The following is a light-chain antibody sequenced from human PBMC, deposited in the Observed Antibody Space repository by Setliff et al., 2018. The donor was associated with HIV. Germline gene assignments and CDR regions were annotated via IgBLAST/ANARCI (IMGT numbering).Light chain of an antibody. Sequence: QSVLTQPASVSGSPGQSITISCTGNSSNIGGYDFVSWYRQFPGKAPELTLYEVTKGASGDSKRFSGSKSGNAASLTISGLQPDDEADYYCCAYAGSSSVDVFGTGTKVTVL. V-gene: IGLV2-23*02. CDR3: CAYAGSSSVDV. J-gene: IGLJ1*01. CDR2: EVT. CDR1: SSNIGGYDF.